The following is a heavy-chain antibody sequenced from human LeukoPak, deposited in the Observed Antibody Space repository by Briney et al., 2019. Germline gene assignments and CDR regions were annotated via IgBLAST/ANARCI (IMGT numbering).Heavy chain of an antibody. D-gene: IGHD3-16*01. V-gene: IGHV4-34*03. J-gene: IGHJ6*03. CDR3: LRFGYPHYYYYMDV. CDR2: INHSGST. Sequence: KPSETLSLTCAVYGGSFSGYYWSWIRQPPGKGLEWIGEINHSGSTNYNPSLKSRVTISVDTSKNQFSLKLSSVTAADTAVYSCLRFGYPHYYYYMDVWGNGTTVTVSS. CDR1: GGSFSGYY.